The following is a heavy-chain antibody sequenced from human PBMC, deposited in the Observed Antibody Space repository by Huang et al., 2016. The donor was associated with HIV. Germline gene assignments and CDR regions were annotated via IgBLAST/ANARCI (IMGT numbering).Heavy chain of an antibody. CDR2: CNPHTGDA. CDR1: GYRFVDYY. Sequence: QVQLVQSGAEVRKPGASVKVSCKTSGYRFVDYYIHWVRQAPGQGLEWSGWCNPHTGDAFYAEKFRVRVAMTSDTAIRTVYMEVNSLQFDDGATCCCATDGGGGCDGGSCFPHWGQGTLVGVSS. J-gene: IGHJ4*02. V-gene: IGHV1-2*02. CDR3: ATDGGGGCDGGSCFPH. D-gene: IGHD2-15*01.